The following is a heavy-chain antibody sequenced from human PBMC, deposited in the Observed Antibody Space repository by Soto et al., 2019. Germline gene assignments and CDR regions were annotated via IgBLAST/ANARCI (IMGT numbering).Heavy chain of an antibody. Sequence: EVQLLESGGDLIQPGGSLRLSCAASGFTFNIYAMTWVRQAPGKGLEWVSAISRYGDITYYADSVEGRFSISRDNSKNTLYPQMDSLRAEDTAVYYCPKDRYLDHDSRGYLFDNWGQGTLVTVSS. D-gene: IGHD3-22*01. CDR1: GFTFNIYA. CDR2: ISRYGDIT. CDR3: PKDRYLDHDSRGYLFDN. V-gene: IGHV3-23*01. J-gene: IGHJ4*02.